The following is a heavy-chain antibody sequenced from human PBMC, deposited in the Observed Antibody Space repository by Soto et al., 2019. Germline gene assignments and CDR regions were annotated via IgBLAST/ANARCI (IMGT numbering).Heavy chain of an antibody. D-gene: IGHD6-19*01. J-gene: IGHJ4*02. V-gene: IGHV1-69*13. Sequence: GASVKVSCKACGGTFSSYAISWVRQAPGQGLEWMGGIIPIFGTANYAQKFQGRVTITADESTSTAYMELSSLRSEDTAVYYCARSEIIAVAGTGGYFHYWGQAPLVTVSS. CDR2: IIPIFGTA. CDR3: ARSEIIAVAGTGGYFHY. CDR1: GGTFSSYA.